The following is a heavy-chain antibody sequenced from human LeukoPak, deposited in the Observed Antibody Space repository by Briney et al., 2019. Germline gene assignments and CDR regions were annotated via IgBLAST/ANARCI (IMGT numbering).Heavy chain of an antibody. V-gene: IGHV3-21*01. CDR3: AKYYYDSSGIDY. D-gene: IGHD3-22*01. CDR2: IIISSSYI. CDR1: GFTFSSYS. Sequence: LRLSCAGSGFTFSSYSMNWVRQAPGKGLEFVSSIIISSSYIYYPDSVKGRFPISRDNAKNSLYLQMNRLRAEDTAVYYCAKYYYDSSGIDYWGQGTLVTVSS. J-gene: IGHJ4*02.